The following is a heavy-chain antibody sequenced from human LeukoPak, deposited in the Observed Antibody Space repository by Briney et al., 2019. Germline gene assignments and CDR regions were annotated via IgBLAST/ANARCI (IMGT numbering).Heavy chain of an antibody. D-gene: IGHD6-13*01. V-gene: IGHV3-23*01. CDR3: AADGPSTWYGDFDF. CDR2: ISVSGGST. CDR1: GFTFSTYA. J-gene: IGHJ4*02. Sequence: GGSLRLSCATSGFTFSTYAMNWVRQAPGKGLEWVSVISVSGGSTYYADSVKGRFTISRDNSKSTLDLQMSGLRAEDTAIYYCAADGPSTWYGDFDFWGQGTLVTVSS.